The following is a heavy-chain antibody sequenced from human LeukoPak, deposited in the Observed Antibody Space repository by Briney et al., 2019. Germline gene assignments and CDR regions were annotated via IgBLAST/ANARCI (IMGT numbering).Heavy chain of an antibody. Sequence: GGSLRLSCAASGFTFDDYAMFWVRQAPGKGLEWVSGLSWDSRNIGYAASVKGRFTISRDNAKNSLYLQMNSLRPEGTAFYYCARGDRDSSGFYYYYGMDVWGQGTTVTVSS. D-gene: IGHD6-19*01. CDR3: ARGDRDSSGFYYYYGMDV. CDR1: GFTFDDYA. CDR2: LSWDSRNI. J-gene: IGHJ6*02. V-gene: IGHV3-9*01.